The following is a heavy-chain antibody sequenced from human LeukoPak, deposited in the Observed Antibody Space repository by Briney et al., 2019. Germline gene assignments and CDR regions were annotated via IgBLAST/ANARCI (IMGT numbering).Heavy chain of an antibody. V-gene: IGHV3-23*01. Sequence: GGSLSLSCAASGFTFSSYAMSWVRQAPGKGLEWVSAISGSGGSTYYADSVKGRFTISRDNSKNTLYLQMNSLRAEDTAVYYCAKDRQLVLFYFDYWGQGTLVTVSS. D-gene: IGHD6-13*01. CDR3: AKDRQLVLFYFDY. CDR1: GFTFSSYA. J-gene: IGHJ4*02. CDR2: ISGSGGST.